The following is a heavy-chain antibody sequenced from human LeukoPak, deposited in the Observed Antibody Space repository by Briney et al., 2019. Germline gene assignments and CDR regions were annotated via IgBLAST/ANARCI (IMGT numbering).Heavy chain of an antibody. V-gene: IGHV3-48*03. CDR2: ISSSGSTI. D-gene: IGHD2-2*01. Sequence: GGSLRLSCAASGFTFNTYEMHWVRQAPGKGLEWVSYISSSGSTIYYADSVKGRFTISRDNAKNSLYLQMNSLRAEDTAVYYCARGTTRYCSSTSCYFDYWGQGTLVTVSS. CDR1: GFTFNTYE. J-gene: IGHJ4*02. CDR3: ARGTTRYCSSTSCYFDY.